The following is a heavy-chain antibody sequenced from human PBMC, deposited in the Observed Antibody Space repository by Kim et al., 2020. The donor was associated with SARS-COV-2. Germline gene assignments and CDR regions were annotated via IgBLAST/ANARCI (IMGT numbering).Heavy chain of an antibody. CDR3: ARVFWSGYYDY. V-gene: IGHV3-11*01. D-gene: IGHD3-3*01. Sequence: GGSLRLSCAASGFTFSDFYMSWIRQAPGKGPEWVSYISTTVTTVYYADSVKGRFTISRDNAKNSLYLQMYSLRAEDTAVYYCARVFWSGYYDYWGQGTLVTVSS. CDR2: ISTTVTTV. CDR1: GFTFSDFY. J-gene: IGHJ4*02.